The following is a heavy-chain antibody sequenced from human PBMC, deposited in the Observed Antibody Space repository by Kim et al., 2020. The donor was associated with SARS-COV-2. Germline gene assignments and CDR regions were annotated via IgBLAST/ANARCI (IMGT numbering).Heavy chain of an antibody. V-gene: IGHV1-8*01. CDR3: ARGVAAAGTNYMDV. CDR1: GYTFTSYD. J-gene: IGHJ6*03. Sequence: ASVKVSCKASGYTFTSYDINWVRQATGQGLEWMGWMNPNSGNTGYAQKFQGRVTMTRNTSISTAYMELSSLRSEDTAVYYCARGVAAAGTNYMDVWGKGTTVTVSS. CDR2: MNPNSGNT. D-gene: IGHD6-13*01.